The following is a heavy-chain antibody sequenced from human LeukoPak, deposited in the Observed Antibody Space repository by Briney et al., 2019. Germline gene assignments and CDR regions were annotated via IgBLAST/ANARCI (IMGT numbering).Heavy chain of an antibody. CDR3: ARAAGTYYYGSGSYWTFDY. J-gene: IGHJ4*02. CDR1: AGTFSSYA. Sequence: VASVKVSCKASAGTFSSYAISWVRQAPGQGLEWMGGIIPIFGTANYAQKFQGRVTITADESTSTAYMELSSLRSEDTAVYYCARAAGTYYYGSGSYWTFDYWGQGTLVTVSP. D-gene: IGHD3-10*01. V-gene: IGHV1-69*13. CDR2: IIPIFGTA.